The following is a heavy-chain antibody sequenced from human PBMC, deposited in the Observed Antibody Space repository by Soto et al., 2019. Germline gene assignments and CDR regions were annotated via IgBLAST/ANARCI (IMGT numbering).Heavy chain of an antibody. CDR3: ARHRYCSGGSCNWVWFDP. CDR2: IYYSGST. Sequence: TSETLSLTCTVSGGSISSYYWSWIRQPPGKGLEWIGYIYYSGSTNYSPSLKSRVTISVDTSKNQFSLKLSSVTAADTAVYYCARHRYCSGGSCNWVWFDPWGQGTLVTVSS. J-gene: IGHJ5*02. D-gene: IGHD2-15*01. CDR1: GGSISSYY. V-gene: IGHV4-59*08.